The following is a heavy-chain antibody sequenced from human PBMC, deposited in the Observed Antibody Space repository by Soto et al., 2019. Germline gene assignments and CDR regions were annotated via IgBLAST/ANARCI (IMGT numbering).Heavy chain of an antibody. V-gene: IGHV3-33*01. CDR3: ARDAQYYDILTGYYSRDYYYYYGMDV. D-gene: IGHD3-9*01. CDR1: GFTFSSYG. J-gene: IGHJ6*02. CDR2: IWYDGSNK. Sequence: GGSLRLSCAASGFTFSSYGMHWVRQAPGKGLEWVAVIWYDGSNKYYADSVKGRFTISRDNSKNTLYLQMNSLRAEETAVYYCARDAQYYDILTGYYSRDYYYYYGMDVWGQGTTVTVSS.